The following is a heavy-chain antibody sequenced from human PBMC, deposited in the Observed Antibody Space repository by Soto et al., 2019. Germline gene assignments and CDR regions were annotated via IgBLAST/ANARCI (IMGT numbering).Heavy chain of an antibody. Sequence: TLSLTCAVYGGSFSGYYWSWIRQPPGKGLEWIGEINHSGSTNYNPSLKSRVTISVDTSKNQFSLKLSSVTAADTAVYYCARGPGGVIVNGARGMPHSDAFDIWGQGTMVTVSS. V-gene: IGHV4-34*01. J-gene: IGHJ3*02. CDR1: GGSFSGYY. CDR3: ARGPGGVIVNGARGMPHSDAFDI. D-gene: IGHD3-16*02. CDR2: INHSGST.